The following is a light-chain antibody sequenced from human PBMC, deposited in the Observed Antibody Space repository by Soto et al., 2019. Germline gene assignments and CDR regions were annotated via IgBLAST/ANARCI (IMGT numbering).Light chain of an antibody. V-gene: IGLV2-14*01. CDR1: SSDVGGFNY. Sequence: QSALPQPASVSGSPGQSITISCTGTSSDVGGFNYVSWYQQYPGEVPKLLIYEVSNRPSGVSSRFSGSKSGNTASLTISGLQADDEGDYYCSSFTTSNTWVFGGGTKVTVL. J-gene: IGLJ3*02. CDR2: EVS. CDR3: SSFTTSNTWV.